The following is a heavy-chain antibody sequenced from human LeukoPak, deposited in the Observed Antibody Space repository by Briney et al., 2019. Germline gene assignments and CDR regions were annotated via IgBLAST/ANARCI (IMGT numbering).Heavy chain of an antibody. CDR1: GGSISSYY. D-gene: IGHD3-3*01. J-gene: IGHJ6*02. V-gene: IGHV4-59*08. CDR2: IYYSGST. CDR3: ARLGYDFWSGFRNYYYGMDV. Sequence: SETLSLTCTVSGGSISSYYWSWIRQPPGEGLEWIGYIYYSGSTNYNPSLKSRVTISVDTSKNQFSLKLSSVTAADTAVYYCARLGYDFWSGFRNYYYGMDVWGQGTTVTVSS.